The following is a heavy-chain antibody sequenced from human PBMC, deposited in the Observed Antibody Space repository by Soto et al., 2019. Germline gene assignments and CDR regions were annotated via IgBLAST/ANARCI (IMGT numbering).Heavy chain of an antibody. V-gene: IGHV3-30*04. CDR1: GFTFSSYA. Sequence: GGSLRLSCAASGFTFSSYAMHWVRQAPGKGLEWVAVISYDGSNKYYADSVKGRFTISRDNSKNTLYLQMNSLRAEDAALYYCARGGGVISAFDIWGQGTMVTVSS. D-gene: IGHD3-10*01. J-gene: IGHJ3*02. CDR2: ISYDGSNK. CDR3: ARGGGVISAFDI.